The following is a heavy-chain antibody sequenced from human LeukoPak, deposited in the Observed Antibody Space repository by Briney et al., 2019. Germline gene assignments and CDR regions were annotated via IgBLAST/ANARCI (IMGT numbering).Heavy chain of an antibody. J-gene: IGHJ4*02. Sequence: GGSLSLSCAASGFTFSDYYMNWIRQAPGKGLEWVSYISSSGSSIYYADSVKGRFTSSRDNAKNSLYLQMNSLRAEDTAVYYCARVTSSSFDCWGQGTLVTVSS. D-gene: IGHD6-6*01. CDR3: ARVTSSSFDC. V-gene: IGHV3-11*04. CDR2: ISSSGSSI. CDR1: GFTFSDYY.